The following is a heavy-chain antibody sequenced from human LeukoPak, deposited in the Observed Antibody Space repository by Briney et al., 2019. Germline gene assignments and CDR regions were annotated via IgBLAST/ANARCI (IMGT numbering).Heavy chain of an antibody. V-gene: IGHV3-30*19. D-gene: IGHD6-13*01. CDR3: ARESSSSWYWDAFDI. J-gene: IGHJ3*02. CDR2: ISYDGSNK. CDR1: GFTFSSYG. Sequence: GGSLRLSCAASGFTFSSYGMHWVRQAPGKGLEWVAVISYDGSNKYYADSVKGRFTISRDNSKNTLYLQMNSLRAEDTAVYYCARESSSSWYWDAFDIWGQGTMVTVSS.